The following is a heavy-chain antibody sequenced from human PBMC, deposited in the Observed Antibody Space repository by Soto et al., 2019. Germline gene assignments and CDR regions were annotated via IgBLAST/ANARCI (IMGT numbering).Heavy chain of an antibody. V-gene: IGHV4-4*03. CDR2: IFHDGNT. J-gene: IGHJ5*02. CDR3: ERHEGWTGPDQ. Sequence: LPETLSLTCAVSGASIGSGGWWSWVRQPPGKGLEWIAEIFHDGNTNYSPSLKSRVTISVDKSQNQFSLNVYSVTAADTAVYYCERHEGWTGPDQWGQGTLVTVSS. CDR1: GASIGSGGW. D-gene: IGHD2-8*02.